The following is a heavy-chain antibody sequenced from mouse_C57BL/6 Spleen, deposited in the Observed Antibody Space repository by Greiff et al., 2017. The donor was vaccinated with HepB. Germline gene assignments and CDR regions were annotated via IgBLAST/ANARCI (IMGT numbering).Heavy chain of an antibody. V-gene: IGHV1-69*01. Sequence: VQLQQSGAELVMPGASVKLSCKASGYTFTSYWMHWVKQRPGQGLEWIGEIDPSDSYTNYNQKFKGKSTLTVDKSSSTAYMQLSSLTSEDSAVYYCARAGEYHFDYWGQGTTLTVSS. CDR3: ARAGEYHFDY. CDR2: IDPSDSYT. J-gene: IGHJ2*01. D-gene: IGHD2-10*02. CDR1: GYTFTSYW.